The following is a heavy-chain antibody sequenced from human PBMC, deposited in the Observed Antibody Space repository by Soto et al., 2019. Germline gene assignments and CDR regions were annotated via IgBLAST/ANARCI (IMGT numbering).Heavy chain of an antibody. CDR3: ARAHPDSSGEYQHYYYGMDV. J-gene: IGHJ6*02. CDR2: INPSGGST. D-gene: IGHD3-22*01. Sequence: ASLKVSCKASGYTFTSYYMHWVRQAPGQGLEWMGIINPSGGSTSYAQKVQGRVTMTRDTSTSTVYMELSSLRSEDTAVYYCARAHPDSSGEYQHYYYGMDVWGQGTTVTVSS. V-gene: IGHV1-46*01. CDR1: GYTFTSYY.